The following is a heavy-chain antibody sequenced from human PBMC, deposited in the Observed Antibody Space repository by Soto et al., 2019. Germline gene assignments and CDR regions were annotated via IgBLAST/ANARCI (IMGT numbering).Heavy chain of an antibody. CDR1: GGSISRGDYY. V-gene: IGHV4-30-4*01. CDR2: VHSSGST. CDR3: ARSMAVTRSLFDY. D-gene: IGHD6-19*01. Sequence: VQLQESGPGLVTPSQTLSLTCTVSGGSISRGDYYWSWIRQPPGKGLEWVGYVHSSGSTNYNPSLKSRITMSVDKSKDQCYLNRSSGTAADTAVDYWARSMAVTRSLFDYWGQGTLVTVSS. J-gene: IGHJ4*02.